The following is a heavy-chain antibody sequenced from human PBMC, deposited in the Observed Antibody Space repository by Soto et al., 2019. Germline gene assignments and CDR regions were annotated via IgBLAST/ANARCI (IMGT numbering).Heavy chain of an antibody. CDR2: MNPNSGNT. Sequence: ASVKVSCKASGYTFTSYDINWVRQATGQGLEWMGRMNPNSGNTGYAQKFQGRVTMTRNTSISTAYMELSSLRSEDTAVYYCARGDCISTSCYADYWGQGTLVTSPQ. D-gene: IGHD2-2*01. CDR3: ARGDCISTSCYADY. V-gene: IGHV1-8*01. CDR1: GYTFTSYD. J-gene: IGHJ4*02.